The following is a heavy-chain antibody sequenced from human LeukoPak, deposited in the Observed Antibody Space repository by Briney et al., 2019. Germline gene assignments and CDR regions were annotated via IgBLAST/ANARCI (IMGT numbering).Heavy chain of an antibody. D-gene: IGHD4-11*01. J-gene: IGHJ5*02. Sequence: GSLRLSCAASGFTVSSNYMSWIRQPPGKGLEWIGYIFYSGSTNYNPFLKSRITISLSTSKNQFSLRLRSVTAADTAVYYCARRVAVGNYFDPWGQGTLVTVSS. CDR2: IFYSGST. CDR1: GFTVSSNY. V-gene: IGHV4-59*08. CDR3: ARRVAVGNYFDP.